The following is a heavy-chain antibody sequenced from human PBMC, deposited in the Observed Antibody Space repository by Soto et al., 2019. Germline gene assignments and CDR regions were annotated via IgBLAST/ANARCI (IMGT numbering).Heavy chain of an antibody. J-gene: IGHJ4*02. V-gene: IGHV1-18*04. Sequence: QVQLVQSGAEMRKPGASVKVACKASGFTFTNYGISWVRQAPGQGLEWMGWLNTYNGNTNYAQMLQGRVTMTTDTSTSTAYMELRSLISDDTAVYFCARGMSPDSYDSWGQGTLVIVSS. CDR2: LNTYNGNT. CDR1: GFTFTNYG. CDR3: ARGMSPDSYDS.